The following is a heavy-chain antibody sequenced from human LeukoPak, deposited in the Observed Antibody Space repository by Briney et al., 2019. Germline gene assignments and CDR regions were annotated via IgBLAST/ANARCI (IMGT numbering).Heavy chain of an antibody. CDR1: GYTFNTYG. J-gene: IGHJ4*02. V-gene: IGHV1-18*01. CDR2: ISPYDGKT. CDR3: ARSFSSGWWQPGGDEVPDY. D-gene: IGHD6-19*01. Sequence: ASVKVSCKVSGYTFNTYGLSWVRQAPGQGLEWMGWISPYDGKTNYAQKLQGRVTMTTDTSTSTAYMELRSLRSDDTAVYYCARSFSSGWWQPGGDEVPDYWGQGTLVTVSS.